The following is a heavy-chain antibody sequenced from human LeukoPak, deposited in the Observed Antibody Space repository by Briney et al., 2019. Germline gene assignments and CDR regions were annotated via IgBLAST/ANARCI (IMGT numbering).Heavy chain of an antibody. CDR1: GFTFSNYG. V-gene: IGHV3-23*01. CDR3: AKKSPDSSGNPAYD. J-gene: IGHJ4*02. D-gene: IGHD4-23*01. CDR2: FSRSGTET. Sequence: PGGSLRLSCAGAGFTFSNYGMSWVRQAPGKGLEWVSVFSRSGTETYHADSVRGRFTISRDNAKNTLYLQMNSLRAEDTAVYYCAKKSPDSSGNPAYDWGQGTLVTVSS.